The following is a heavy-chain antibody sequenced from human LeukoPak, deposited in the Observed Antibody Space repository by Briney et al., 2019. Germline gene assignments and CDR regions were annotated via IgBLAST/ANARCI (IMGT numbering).Heavy chain of an antibody. D-gene: IGHD2-2*01. V-gene: IGHV3-33*01. J-gene: IGHJ4*02. CDR2: IWYDGSIK. CDR3: ARAGNPSWPVLDY. CDR1: GFTFSSNG. Sequence: GGSLRLSCAASGFTFSSNGMHWVRQAPGKGLEWVAVIWYDGSIKYYADSVKGRFTISRDNSKNTLYLQMNSLRAEDTAVFYCARAGNPSWPVLDYWGQGTLVTVSS.